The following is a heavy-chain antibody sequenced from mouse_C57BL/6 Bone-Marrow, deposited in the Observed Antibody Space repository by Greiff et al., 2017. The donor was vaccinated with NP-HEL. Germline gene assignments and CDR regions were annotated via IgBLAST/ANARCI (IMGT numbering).Heavy chain of an antibody. D-gene: IGHD3-2*02. J-gene: IGHJ3*01. Sequence: EVQGVESGGGLVQPGGSMKLSCVASGFTFSNYWMNWVRQSPEKGLEWVAQIRLKSDNYATHYAESVKGRFTISRDDSKSSVYLQMNNLRAEDTGIYYCTALLRQLRGFAYWGQGTLVTVSA. CDR1: GFTFSNYW. V-gene: IGHV6-3*01. CDR2: IRLKSDNYAT. CDR3: TALLRQLRGFAY.